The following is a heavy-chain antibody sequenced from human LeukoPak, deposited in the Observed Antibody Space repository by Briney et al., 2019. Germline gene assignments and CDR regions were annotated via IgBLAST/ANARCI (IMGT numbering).Heavy chain of an antibody. CDR2: IWYDGSNK. Sequence: GGSLRLSCAASGFTFSSYGMHWVRQAPGKGLEWVAVIWYDGSNKYYADSVKGRFTISRDNSKNTLYLQMNGLRAEDTAVYYCARDWDRYCSGGSCYSAHYWGQGTLVTVSS. CDR1: GFTFSSYG. J-gene: IGHJ4*02. D-gene: IGHD2-15*01. CDR3: ARDWDRYCSGGSCYSAHY. V-gene: IGHV3-33*01.